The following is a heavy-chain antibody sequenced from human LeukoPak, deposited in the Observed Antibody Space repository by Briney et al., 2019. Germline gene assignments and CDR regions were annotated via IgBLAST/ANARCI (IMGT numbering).Heavy chain of an antibody. V-gene: IGHV3-30*02. D-gene: IGHD6-19*01. CDR3: AKDVYGSGWYGSFDF. Sequence: GGSLRLSCAASGFTFSSYAMHWVRQAPGKGLEWVAFIRYDGSNKYYVDSVKGRFTISRDNSKNTLYLRMNSLRAEDTAVYYCAKDVYGSGWYGSFDFWGQGTLVIVSS. CDR1: GFTFSSYA. CDR2: IRYDGSNK. J-gene: IGHJ4*02.